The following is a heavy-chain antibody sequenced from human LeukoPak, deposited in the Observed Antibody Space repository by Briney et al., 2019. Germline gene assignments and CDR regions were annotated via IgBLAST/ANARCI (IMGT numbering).Heavy chain of an antibody. J-gene: IGHJ3*02. Sequence: TSETLSLTCTVSGGSISSGSYYWSWIRQPAGKGLEWIGSIYSSGSTYYNSSLKSRVIILIDTAKNHFSLNLSSVTAADTAVYYCARSDGYGLVGIWGQGTMVTVSS. CDR2: IYSSGST. D-gene: IGHD3-10*01. CDR3: ARSDGYGLVGI. CDR1: GGSISSGSYY. V-gene: IGHV4-39*07.